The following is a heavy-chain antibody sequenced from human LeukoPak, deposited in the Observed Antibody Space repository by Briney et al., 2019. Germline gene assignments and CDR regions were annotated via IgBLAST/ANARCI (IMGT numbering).Heavy chain of an antibody. CDR2: MHNSGSS. J-gene: IGHJ3*02. CDR3: ARSAEWLRNAFDI. V-gene: IGHV4-59*01. Sequence: SETLSLTCTVSGASTSHFYWNWIRQPPGKGLEWIGYMHNSGSSKHSPSLKSRVTISVDTSKNQFSLQLTSVTAADTAIYYCARSAEWLRNAFDIWGQGTMVSVSS. D-gene: IGHD5-12*01. CDR1: GASTSHFY.